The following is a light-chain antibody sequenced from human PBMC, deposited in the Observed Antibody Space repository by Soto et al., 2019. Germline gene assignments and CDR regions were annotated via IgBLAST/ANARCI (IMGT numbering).Light chain of an antibody. V-gene: IGLV2-14*01. J-gene: IGLJ1*01. CDR1: SSDVGAYNY. CDR3: SSYRSSSTPYV. CDR2: EVS. Sequence: LTQPASVSGSPGQSITVSCTGSSSDVGAYNYVSWYQQHPGKAPKLMIYEVSNRPSGVSNRFSGSKSGNTASLTISGLQAEDEADYYCSSYRSSSTPYVFGTGTKVTVL.